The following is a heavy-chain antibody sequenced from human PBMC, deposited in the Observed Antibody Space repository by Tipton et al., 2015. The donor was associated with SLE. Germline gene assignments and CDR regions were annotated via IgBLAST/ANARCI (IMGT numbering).Heavy chain of an antibody. CDR3: ARHRVGATYYFDY. Sequence: TLFLTCTVSGDSINSYYWSWIRQPPGEGLEWIGYIYYREGTNYSPSLKSRVTISLDASKNQLSLKLSSVTAADTAVYYCARHRVGATYYFDYWGQGTLVTVSS. CDR1: GDSINSYY. D-gene: IGHD1-26*01. V-gene: IGHV4-59*08. CDR2: IYYREGT. J-gene: IGHJ4*02.